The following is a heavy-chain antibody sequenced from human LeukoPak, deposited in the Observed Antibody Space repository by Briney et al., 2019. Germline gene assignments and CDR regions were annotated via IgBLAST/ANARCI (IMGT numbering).Heavy chain of an antibody. J-gene: IGHJ6*02. CDR1: GGTFSSYA. V-gene: IGHV1-69*13. CDR3: ARERRYFDWLLYKNYYYYGMDV. D-gene: IGHD3-9*01. CDR2: IIPIFGTA. Sequence: SVKVSCKASGGTFSSYAISWVRQAPGQGLEWMGGIIPIFGTANYAQKFQGRVTITADESSSTAYMELSSLRSEDTAVYYCARERRYFDWLLYKNYYYYGMDVWGQGTTVTVSS.